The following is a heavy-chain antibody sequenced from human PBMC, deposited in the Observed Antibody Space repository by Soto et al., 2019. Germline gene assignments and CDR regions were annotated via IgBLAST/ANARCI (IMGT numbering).Heavy chain of an antibody. CDR1: GFTFSSYW. CDR3: AREGLLGNWFDP. D-gene: IGHD7-27*01. Sequence: GGSLRLSCAASGFTFSSYWMHWVRQAPGKGLVWVSRINSDGSSTSYADSVKGRFTISRDNAKNTLYLQMNSLRAEDTAVYYCAREGLLGNWFDPWGQGTLVTVSS. V-gene: IGHV3-74*01. J-gene: IGHJ5*02. CDR2: INSDGSST.